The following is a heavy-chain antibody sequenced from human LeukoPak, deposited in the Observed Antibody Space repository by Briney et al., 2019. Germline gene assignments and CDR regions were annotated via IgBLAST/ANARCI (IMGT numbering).Heavy chain of an antibody. CDR3: ARGTMVRGVIWYYMGV. CDR2: INHSGST. D-gene: IGHD3-10*01. CDR1: GFTFSRYW. V-gene: IGHV4-34*01. Sequence: GSLRLSCAASGFTFSRYWMSWIRQPPGKGLEWIGEINHSGSTNYNPSLKSRVTISVDTSKNQFSLKLSSVTAADTAVYYCARGTMVRGVIWYYMGVWGKGTTVTVSS. J-gene: IGHJ6*03.